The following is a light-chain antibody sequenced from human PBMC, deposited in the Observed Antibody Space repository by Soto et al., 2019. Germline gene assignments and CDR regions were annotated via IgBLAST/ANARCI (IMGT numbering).Light chain of an antibody. CDR2: GAS. Sequence: EIVMTQSPATLSVSPGERATLSCRASQSVSGNLAWYQQKPGQAPRLLIYGASTRATGIPARFSGSGSGTEFTLTISSLHSEAFAVYYCQQYNNWPPITFCQGTRLEIK. V-gene: IGKV3-15*01. CDR1: QSVSGN. CDR3: QQYNNWPPIT. J-gene: IGKJ5*01.